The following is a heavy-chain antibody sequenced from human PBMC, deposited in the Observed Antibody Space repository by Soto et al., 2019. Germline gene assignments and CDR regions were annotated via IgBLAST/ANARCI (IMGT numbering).Heavy chain of an antibody. CDR3: AKTPGVITVISAFDH. CDR2: ISGSGAST. Sequence: PXGSLRLSCLAAGVTFSKHALAWVRQAPGKGLEWVSAISGSGASTYDSDSVKGRFVISRDNSNNTLYLQMNSLKAEDTAVYYCAKTPGVITVISAFDHWGQGTPVTVLL. D-gene: IGHD2-21*01. V-gene: IGHV3-23*01. CDR1: GVTFSKHA. J-gene: IGHJ4*02.